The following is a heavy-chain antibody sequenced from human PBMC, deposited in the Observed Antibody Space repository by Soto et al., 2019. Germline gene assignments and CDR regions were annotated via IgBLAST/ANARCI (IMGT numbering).Heavy chain of an antibody. J-gene: IGHJ6*03. CDR2: ISSSSSTI. V-gene: IGHV3-48*01. Sequence: GGSLRLSCAASGFTFSSYSMNWVRQAPGKGLEWVSYISSSSSTIYYADSVKGRFTISRDNAKNSLYLQMNSLRAEDTAVYYCARYPPDYYYYYMDVWGKGTTVTVSS. CDR3: ARYPPDYYYYYMDV. CDR1: GFTFSSYS.